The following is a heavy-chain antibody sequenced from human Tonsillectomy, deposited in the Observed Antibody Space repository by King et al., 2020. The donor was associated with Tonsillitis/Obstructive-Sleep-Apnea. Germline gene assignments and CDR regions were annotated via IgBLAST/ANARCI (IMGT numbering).Heavy chain of an antibody. CDR1: GYKFTNFW. J-gene: IGHJ4*02. CDR2: IYPGDSDT. Sequence: QLVQSGAEVKKPGESLKISCKVSGYKFTNFWIGWVRQMPGKGLEWMGIIYPGDSDTRYSPSFQGQVTISVDKSIGTAYLQWSGLKASDTATYYCARQVAGFYSFDHWGQGTLVTVSS. CDR3: ARQVAGFYSFDH. D-gene: IGHD1-1*01. V-gene: IGHV5-51*01.